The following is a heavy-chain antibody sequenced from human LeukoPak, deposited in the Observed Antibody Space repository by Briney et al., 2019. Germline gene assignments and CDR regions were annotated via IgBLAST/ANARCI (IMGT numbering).Heavy chain of an antibody. CDR3: AKSLGVGGYTRYKGFDQ. CDR2: ISGSDGTS. D-gene: IGHD3-16*02. CDR1: GFTFNSFA. Sequence: GGSLRLSCASSGFTFNSFAMKWVRQAPGKGLEWVSSISGSDGTSHYADFVKGRFTISRDNSKNTLYLQLNSLRAEDTAAYYCAKSLGVGGYTRYKGFDQWGQGTLVVVSS. J-gene: IGHJ4*02. V-gene: IGHV3-23*01.